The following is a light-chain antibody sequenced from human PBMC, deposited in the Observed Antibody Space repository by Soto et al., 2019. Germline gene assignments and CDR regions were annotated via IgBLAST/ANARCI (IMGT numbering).Light chain of an antibody. CDR3: SSYTTSAAFIL. V-gene: IGLV2-14*01. CDR1: SSDIGNYDF. J-gene: IGLJ2*01. Sequence: QSALTQPASVAGSPGQSITISCTGTSSDIGNYDFVSCYQQVPGTAPKAMIYEVSRRPSGVSNRFSGSKSGNTASLTISGLQAEDEAYYYCSSYTTSAAFILFGGGTKVTVL. CDR2: EVS.